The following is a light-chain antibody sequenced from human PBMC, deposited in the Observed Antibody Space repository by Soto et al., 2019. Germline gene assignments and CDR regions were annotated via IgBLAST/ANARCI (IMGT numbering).Light chain of an antibody. V-gene: IGLV2-14*01. CDR3: SSYANSDTVI. Sequence: QSALTQPASVSGSPGQSITISCTGTSSDVGTYNFVSWYRQHPVKAPILIIFDVSSRPSGISNRFSGSKSGNTASLTTSGVQAEDEADYYCSSYANSDTVIFGGGTKLTVL. CDR1: SSDVGTYNF. J-gene: IGLJ2*01. CDR2: DVS.